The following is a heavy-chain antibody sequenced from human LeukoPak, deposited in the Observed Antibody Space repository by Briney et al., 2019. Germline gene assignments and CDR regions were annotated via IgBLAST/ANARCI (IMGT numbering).Heavy chain of an antibody. D-gene: IGHD3-3*01. J-gene: IGHJ4*02. CDR1: GFTFSSYG. CDR3: AKDGTLGAPYDFWSGYYGDY. V-gene: IGHV3-30*02. Sequence: GGSLRLSCAASGFTFSSYGMHWVRQAPGKGLEWVAFIRYDGSNKYYADSVKGRFTISRDNSKNTLYLQMNSLRAEDTAVYYCAKDGTLGAPYDFWSGYYGDYWGQGTLVTVSS. CDR2: IRYDGSNK.